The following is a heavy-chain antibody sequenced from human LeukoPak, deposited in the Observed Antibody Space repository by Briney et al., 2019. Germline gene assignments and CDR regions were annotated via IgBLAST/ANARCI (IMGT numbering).Heavy chain of an antibody. Sequence: GGSLRLSCAASGFTFRSYAMHWVRQAPGKGLEWVAVISYDGSNKYYADSVKGRFTISRDNSKNTLYLQMNSLRAEDTAVYYCARVRYDFWSGYSYYFDYWGQGTLVTVSS. D-gene: IGHD3-3*01. J-gene: IGHJ4*02. CDR1: GFTFRSYA. V-gene: IGHV3-30-3*01. CDR2: ISYDGSNK. CDR3: ARVRYDFWSGYSYYFDY.